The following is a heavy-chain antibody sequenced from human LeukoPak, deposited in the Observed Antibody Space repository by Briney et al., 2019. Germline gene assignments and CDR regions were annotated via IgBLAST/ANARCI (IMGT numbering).Heavy chain of an antibody. CDR2: INHSGST. J-gene: IGHJ4*02. V-gene: IGHV4-34*01. CDR3: ARSRQAPFDY. Sequence: PSETLSLTCAVYGGSFSGYYWSWIRQPPGKGLEWIGEINHSGSTNYNPSLKSRVTISVDTSKNQFSLKLSSVTAADTAVYYCARSRQAPFDYWGQGTLVTVSS. CDR1: GGSFSGYY.